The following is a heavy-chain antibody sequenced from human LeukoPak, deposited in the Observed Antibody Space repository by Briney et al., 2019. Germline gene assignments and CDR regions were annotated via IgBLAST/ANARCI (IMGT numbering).Heavy chain of an antibody. V-gene: IGHV4-59*13. CDR2: IYYSGST. D-gene: IGHD3-22*01. Sequence: SETLSLTCNVSGDSISRYYWGWIRQPPGKGLEWIGYIYYSGSTHYNPSLKSRATISVDPSRSQFSLKLNSVTAADTALYYCARDRDNSGYYFDYWGQGILVTVSS. J-gene: IGHJ4*02. CDR1: GDSISRYY. CDR3: ARDRDNSGYYFDY.